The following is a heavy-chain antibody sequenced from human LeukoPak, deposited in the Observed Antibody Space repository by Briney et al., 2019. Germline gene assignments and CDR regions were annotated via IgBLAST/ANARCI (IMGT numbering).Heavy chain of an antibody. Sequence: ASVKVSCKASGYTFTRYSIYWARQAPGQGLEWMGIINPSGGSTSYAQKFQGRVTMTRDTSTSTVYMELSSLRSEDTAVYYCARGYYYDSSGYYPGGDYWGQGTLVTVSS. CDR1: GYTFTRYS. CDR3: ARGYYYDSSGYYPGGDY. D-gene: IGHD3-22*01. CDR2: INPSGGST. J-gene: IGHJ4*02. V-gene: IGHV1-46*01.